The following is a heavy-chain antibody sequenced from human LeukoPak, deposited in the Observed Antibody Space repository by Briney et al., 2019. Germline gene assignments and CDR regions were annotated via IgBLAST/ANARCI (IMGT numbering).Heavy chain of an antibody. J-gene: IGHJ3*02. Sequence: GGSLRLSCAASGFTFSSYGMHWVRQAPGKGLEWVAYIRYDGSNKYYADSVKGRFIISRDNSKNTPYMQMNSLRAADTAVYYCAKDSSGGWYNAFDIWGQGTMVTVSS. CDR1: GFTFSSYG. CDR2: IRYDGSNK. CDR3: AKDSSGGWYNAFDI. D-gene: IGHD6-19*01. V-gene: IGHV3-30*02.